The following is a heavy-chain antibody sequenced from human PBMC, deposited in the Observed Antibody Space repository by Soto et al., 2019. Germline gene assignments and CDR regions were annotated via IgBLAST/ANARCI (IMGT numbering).Heavy chain of an antibody. Sequence: GGSLRLSCAGSGFIFGDAWLSWVRQAPGKGLEWVGRVKRKSDGETTDYAAPVTGRFTILWDDSKPTVYLHMNTLKIEDTGIYYSVAGAPFEYWRQGTLVTVSS. CDR1: GFIFGDAW. V-gene: IGHV3-15*05. CDR3: VAGAPFEY. J-gene: IGHJ4*02. D-gene: IGHD1-1*01. CDR2: VKRKSDGETT.